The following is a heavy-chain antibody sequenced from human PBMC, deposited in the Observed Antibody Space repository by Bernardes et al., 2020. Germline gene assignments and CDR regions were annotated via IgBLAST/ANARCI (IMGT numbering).Heavy chain of an antibody. D-gene: IGHD2-2*01. CDR1: GFTFSSYA. V-gene: IGHV3-23*01. CDR2: ISGSGGST. Sequence: SLIRSCAASGFTFSSYAMSWVRQAPGQGLEWVSAISGSGGSTYYADSVKGRFTISRDNSKNTLYLQMNSLRAEDTAVYYCAKSSCSSTSCYGYWGQGTLVTVSS. CDR3: AKSSCSSTSCYGY. J-gene: IGHJ4*02.